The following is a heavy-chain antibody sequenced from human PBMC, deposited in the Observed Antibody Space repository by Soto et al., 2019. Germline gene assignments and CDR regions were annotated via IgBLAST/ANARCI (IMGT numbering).Heavy chain of an antibody. D-gene: IGHD2-2*01. CDR2: IGAYNGNT. V-gene: IGHV1-18*01. J-gene: IGHJ5*02. CDR1: GYTFTSYG. CDR3: ARVLGTIVVVPAASFDP. Sequence: QVQLVQSGAEVKKPGASVKVSCKASGYTFTSYGISWVRQAPGQGLEWMGWIGAYNGNTNYAQKLQGRATMTTHTSTSTAYMELRSLRSDDTAVYYGARVLGTIVVVPAASFDPWGQGTLVTVSS.